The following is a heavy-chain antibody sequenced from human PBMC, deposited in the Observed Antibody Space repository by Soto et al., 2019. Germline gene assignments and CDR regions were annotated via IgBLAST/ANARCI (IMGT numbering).Heavy chain of an antibody. D-gene: IGHD4-17*01. CDR2: IYYSGGT. CDR3: ARETYGDYVGYFDP. J-gene: IGHJ5*02. Sequence: PSETLSLTCTVSGGSISSGDHYWTWIRQSPGRGLEWIGNIYYSGGTLYNTYLKSRLIISVDMSKDQISLRLRSVTATDTAVYFCARETYGDYVGYFDPWGQGTLVTVSS. CDR1: GGSISSGDHY. V-gene: IGHV4-30-4*01.